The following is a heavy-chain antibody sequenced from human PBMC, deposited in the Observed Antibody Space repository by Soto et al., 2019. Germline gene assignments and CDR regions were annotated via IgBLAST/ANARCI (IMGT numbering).Heavy chain of an antibody. CDR1: GGSISRHSYN. J-gene: IGHJ4*02. CDR3: TTLASGHFDS. V-gene: IGHV4-39*01. Sequence: QLRESGPGLLKPSETLSLTCTVSGGSISRHSYNWGWVRQPPGKGPEWIGTIFYSGTTQYNPSLRSRLAMSVDTSKRQVSLTLTSVTAADTAVYYCTTLASGHFDSWGQGAQVTVSS. D-gene: IGHD2-8*02. CDR2: IFYSGTT.